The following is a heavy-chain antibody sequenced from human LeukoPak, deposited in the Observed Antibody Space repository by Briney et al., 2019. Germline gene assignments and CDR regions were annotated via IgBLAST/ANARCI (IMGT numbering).Heavy chain of an antibody. CDR2: IYSGGRT. V-gene: IGHV3-66*01. D-gene: IGHD2-21*01. J-gene: IGHJ4*02. CDR3: AREDSISALRY. Sequence: GGSLRLSCAASGFTVSSNYMSWVRQAPGKGLEWVSVIYSGGRTYYADSVKGRFTISRDNSKNTLYLQMNSLRAEDTAVYYCAREDSISALRYLGQGTLVTVSS. CDR1: GFTVSSNY.